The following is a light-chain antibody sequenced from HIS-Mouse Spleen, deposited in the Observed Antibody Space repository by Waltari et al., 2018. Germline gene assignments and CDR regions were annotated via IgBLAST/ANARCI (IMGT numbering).Light chain of an antibody. J-gene: IGLJ3*02. V-gene: IGLV2-23*01. CDR3: CSYAGSSTWV. CDR1: SSDVGSYNL. Sequence: QSALTQPASLSGSPGQSTTISCTGTSSDVGSYNLVSWYQQHPGKAPKLMIYEGSKRPSGVSNRFSGSKSGNTASLTISGLQAEDEADYYCCSYAGSSTWVLGGGTKLTVL. CDR2: EGS.